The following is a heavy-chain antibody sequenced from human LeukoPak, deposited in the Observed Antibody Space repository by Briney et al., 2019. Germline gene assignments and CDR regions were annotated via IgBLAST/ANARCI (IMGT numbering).Heavy chain of an antibody. Sequence: HPGGSLRLSCAASGFSFYTDAMNWVRQAPGKGLEWVSAISPSGSRTYYADSVKGRLTISRDNSRKTLYLQMKSLRPEDTAIYYCGKASTVLKPIDSWGRGTLVTVSS. J-gene: IGHJ4*02. V-gene: IGHV3-23*01. D-gene: IGHD1-14*01. CDR1: GFSFYTDA. CDR3: GKASTVLKPIDS. CDR2: ISPSGSRT.